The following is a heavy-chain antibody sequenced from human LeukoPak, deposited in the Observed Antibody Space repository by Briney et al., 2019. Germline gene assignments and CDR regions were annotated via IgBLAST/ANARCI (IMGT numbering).Heavy chain of an antibody. Sequence: PSETLSLTCTVSGGSISSYYWSWIRQPAGKGLEWIGRVYTSGGTNYNPSLKSRVTMSVDTSKKQFSLKLSSVTAADTAVYYCAKVATFGVVEYYFDYWGQGTLVTVSS. CDR3: AKVATFGVVEYYFDY. CDR1: GGSISSYY. V-gene: IGHV4-4*07. D-gene: IGHD3-3*01. J-gene: IGHJ4*02. CDR2: VYTSGGT.